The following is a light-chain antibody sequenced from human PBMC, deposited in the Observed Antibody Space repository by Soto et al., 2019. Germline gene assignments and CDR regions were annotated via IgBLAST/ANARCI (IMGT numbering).Light chain of an antibody. CDR1: SSDVGGYNY. CDR3: SSYTSSTFGV. J-gene: IGLJ1*01. V-gene: IGLV2-14*03. CDR2: DVS. Sequence: QSALTQPASVSGSPGQSITISCTGTSSDVGGYNYVSRYQQHPGEAPKIIIYDVSSRPSGVSYRFSGSKSGNTASLTISGLQSEDEADYYCSSYTSSTFGVFGTGTKLTVL.